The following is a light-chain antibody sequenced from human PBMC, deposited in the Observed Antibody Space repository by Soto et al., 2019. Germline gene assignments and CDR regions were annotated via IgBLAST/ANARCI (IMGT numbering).Light chain of an antibody. CDR3: QQHDIFPLT. CDR1: QNLSRYF. J-gene: IGKJ5*01. CDR2: GAS. Sequence: LLTQSPCTLSLSPWDRASLSCRASQNLSRYFLAWYQHKPGEAPRLLIYGASRWATGIPARFSGDGSGTDFTLTISRLEPEDFALYYCQQHDIFPLTFGQGTRLEIK. V-gene: IGKV3-20*01.